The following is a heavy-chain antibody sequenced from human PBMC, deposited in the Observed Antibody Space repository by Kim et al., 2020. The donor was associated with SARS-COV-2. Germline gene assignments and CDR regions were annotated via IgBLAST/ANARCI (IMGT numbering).Heavy chain of an antibody. CDR1: DASIRSYS. CDR3: ARLYYSPGSYYKSPYYHG. V-gene: IGHV4-59*08. CDR2: IYYSGDT. Sequence: SETLSLTCTVSDASIRSYSWSWVRQPPGKGLEWIGYIYYSGDTTYNPSLKSRVTISVDTSQNQFSLKLSSVIAADTAVYYCARLYYSPGSYYKSPYYHG. D-gene: IGHD3-10*01. J-gene: IGHJ6*01.